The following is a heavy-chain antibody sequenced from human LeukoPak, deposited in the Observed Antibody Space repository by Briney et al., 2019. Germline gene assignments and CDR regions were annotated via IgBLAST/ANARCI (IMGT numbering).Heavy chain of an antibody. V-gene: IGHV3-23*01. CDR1: GFTFSSYW. J-gene: IGHJ6*02. D-gene: IGHD5-12*01. CDR2: ISGSGGST. CDR3: ARSSGYDLNHYYYGMDV. Sequence: GGSLRLSCAASGFTFSSYWMHWVRQVPGKGLEWVSAISGSGGSTYYADSVKGRFTISRDISKNTLYLQMNSLRAEDTAVYYCARSSGYDLNHYYYGMDVWGQGTTVTVSS.